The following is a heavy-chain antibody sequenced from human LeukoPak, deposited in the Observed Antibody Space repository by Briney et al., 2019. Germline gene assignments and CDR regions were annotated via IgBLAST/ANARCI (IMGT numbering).Heavy chain of an antibody. V-gene: IGHV1-8*01. CDR2: MNPNSGDA. CDR1: GYIFLNYD. CDR3: VRGRNGMDV. Sequence: ASVKVSCKASGYIFLNYDFNWVRQATGQGPEWMGWMNPNSGDAGYPQKFQGRVTMTGDTSISTAYMELSSLRSEDTAVYYCVRGRNGMDVWGQGTTVTVSS. J-gene: IGHJ6*02.